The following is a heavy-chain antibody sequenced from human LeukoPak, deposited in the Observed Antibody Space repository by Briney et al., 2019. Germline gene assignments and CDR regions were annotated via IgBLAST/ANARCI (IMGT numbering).Heavy chain of an antibody. CDR2: IYYSGST. D-gene: IGHD3-22*01. CDR1: GGSISSYY. CDR3: ARVNDSSGYYDIDY. J-gene: IGHJ4*02. Sequence: SETLSPTCTVSGGSISSYYWSWIRQPPGKGLEWIGYIYYSGSTNYNPSLKSRVTISVDTSKNQFSLKLSSVTAADTAVYYCARVNDSSGYYDIDYWGQGTLVTVSS. V-gene: IGHV4-59*01.